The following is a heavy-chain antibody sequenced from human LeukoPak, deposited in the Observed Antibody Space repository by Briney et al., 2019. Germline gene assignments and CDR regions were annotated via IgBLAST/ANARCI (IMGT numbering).Heavy chain of an antibody. CDR1: GGSFSGYY. CDR2: IYYSGST. CDR3: ASFYCSGGSCYQYYSYYYMDV. D-gene: IGHD2-15*01. V-gene: IGHV4-39*01. J-gene: IGHJ6*03. Sequence: PSETLSLTCAVYGGSFSGYYWGWIRQPPGKGLEWIGSIYYSGSTYSNPSLQSRVTISVDTSKNQFSLKLNSVTAADTAVYYCASFYCSGGSCYQYYSYYYMDVWGKGTTVTISS.